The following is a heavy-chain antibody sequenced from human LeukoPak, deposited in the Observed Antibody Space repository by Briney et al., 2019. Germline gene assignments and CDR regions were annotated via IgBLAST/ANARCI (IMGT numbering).Heavy chain of an antibody. V-gene: IGHV4-4*07. D-gene: IGHD5-24*01. CDR2: ISTTGST. CDR3: ARETEMATQFDY. J-gene: IGHJ4*02. CDR1: SGSITSHY. Sequence: SETLSLTCSVSSGSITSHYWSWVRQPAGKGLEWIGRISTTGSTNSNPSLKNRVTMSLDTSKNQVSLKLGSVTAADTAVYYCARETEMATQFDYWGQGTLVTVSS.